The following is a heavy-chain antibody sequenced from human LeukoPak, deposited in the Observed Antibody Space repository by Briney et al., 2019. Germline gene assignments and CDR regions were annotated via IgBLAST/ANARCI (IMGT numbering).Heavy chain of an antibody. V-gene: IGHV3-30*18. J-gene: IGHJ6*02. Sequence: GGSLRLSCAASGFTFSSNGMHWVRQAPGKGLEWVAVISYDGSNKYYTDSVKGRFTISRDNSKNTLYLQMNSLISEDTAVYYCAKPQGRGSYYYYGMDVWGQGTTVTVSS. CDR1: GFTFSSNG. CDR3: AKPQGRGSYYYYGMDV. CDR2: ISYDGSNK. D-gene: IGHD1-26*01.